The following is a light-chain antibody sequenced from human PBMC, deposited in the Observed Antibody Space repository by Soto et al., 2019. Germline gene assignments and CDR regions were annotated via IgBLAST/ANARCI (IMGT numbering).Light chain of an antibody. Sequence: ASGSGAAGRGRTLSSHKTSSDAGSYNRVSWYQQPPGTAPKLMIYEVSNRPSGVPDRFSGSKSGNTASLTISGLQAEDEADYYCSSYTSSSTHYVFGTGTKVTVL. CDR2: EVS. V-gene: IGLV2-18*02. CDR3: SSYTSSSTHYV. CDR1: SSDAGSYNR. J-gene: IGLJ1*01.